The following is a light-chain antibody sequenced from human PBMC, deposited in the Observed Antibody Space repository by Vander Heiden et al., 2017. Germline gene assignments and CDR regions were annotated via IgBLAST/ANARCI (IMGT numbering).Light chain of an antibody. CDR2: AAS. V-gene: IGKV1-39*01. Sequence: DIQMTQSPSSLSASVGDRVTITCRASQSISSYLNWYQQKPGKAPKLLIYAASSLLSRVPSRFSGRGSRTDFTLSISMLQLQDFATYYCQRSDGTRYTFGQGTKLEIK. CDR1: QSISSY. J-gene: IGKJ2*01. CDR3: QRSDGTRYT.